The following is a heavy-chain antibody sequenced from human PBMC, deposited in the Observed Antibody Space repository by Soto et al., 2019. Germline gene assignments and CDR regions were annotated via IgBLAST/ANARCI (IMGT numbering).Heavy chain of an antibody. V-gene: IGHV4-31*03. D-gene: IGHD3-10*01. Sequence: PSETLSLTCTVSGGSISSGGYYWSWIRQHPGKGLEWIGYIYYSGSTYYNPSLKSRVTISVDTSKNQFSLKLSSVTAADTAVYYCARDREVLHYFDYWGQGTLVTVSS. J-gene: IGHJ4*02. CDR1: GGSISSGGYY. CDR2: IYYSGST. CDR3: ARDREVLHYFDY.